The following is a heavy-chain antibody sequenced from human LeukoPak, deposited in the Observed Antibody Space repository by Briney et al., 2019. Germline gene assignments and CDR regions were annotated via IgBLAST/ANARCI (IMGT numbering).Heavy chain of an antibody. J-gene: IGHJ4*02. Sequence: GGSLILSCAASGFTFSSYGIHWLRQAPGKGLKWVAVIWYDGSNKYYADSVKGRFTISRDNSKNTLYLQMNSLRAEDTAVFFFVKQKTAYDILTGYEYWGQGTLVTVSS. D-gene: IGHD3-9*01. CDR1: GFTFSSYG. CDR3: VKQKTAYDILTGYEY. CDR2: IWYDGSNK. V-gene: IGHV3-33*01.